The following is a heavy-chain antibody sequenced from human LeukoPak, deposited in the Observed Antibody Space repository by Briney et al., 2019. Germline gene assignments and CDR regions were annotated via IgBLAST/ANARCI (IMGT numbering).Heavy chain of an antibody. CDR2: IRWNSGSV. D-gene: IGHD2-2*02. V-gene: IGHV3-9*01. J-gene: IGHJ6*03. CDR3: AKNGVTYTDYYYCMDV. CDR1: GFTFDDYA. Sequence: SLRLSCTPSGFTFDDYAMHWVRPAPGEGLEWVSCIRWNSGSVGYADSVKGRFTISRDNAKNYLYLQMDSLRAEDTAFYYCAKNGVTYTDYYYCMDVWGKGTTVSISS.